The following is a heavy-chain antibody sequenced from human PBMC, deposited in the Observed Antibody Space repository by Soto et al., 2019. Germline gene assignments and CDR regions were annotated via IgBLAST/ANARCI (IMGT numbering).Heavy chain of an antibody. CDR1: GGSISSGDYY. CDR2: IYYSGST. Sequence: SETLSLTCTVSGGSISSGDYYWSWIRQPPGKGLEWIGYIYYSGSTYYNPSLKSRVTISVDTSKNQFSLKLSSVTAADTAVYYCARGGKARALDYWGQGTLVTVSS. CDR3: ARGGKARALDY. J-gene: IGHJ4*02. V-gene: IGHV4-30-4*01.